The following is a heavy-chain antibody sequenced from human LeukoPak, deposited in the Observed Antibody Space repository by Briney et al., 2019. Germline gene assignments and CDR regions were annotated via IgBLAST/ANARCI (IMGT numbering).Heavy chain of an antibody. J-gene: IGHJ4*02. V-gene: IGHV3-53*04. CDR2: IYSGGST. Sequence: TGGSLRLSCAASGFTVSSNYMSWVRQAPGKGLEWVSVIYSGGSTYYADSVKGRFTISRHNSKNTLYPQMNSLRAEDTAVYYCARGRVLTGYYTYFDYWGQGTLVTVSS. CDR1: GFTVSSNY. D-gene: IGHD3-9*01. CDR3: ARGRVLTGYYTYFDY.